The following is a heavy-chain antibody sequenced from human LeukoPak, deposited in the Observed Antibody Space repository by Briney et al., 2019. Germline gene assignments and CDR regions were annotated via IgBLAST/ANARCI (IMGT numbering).Heavy chain of an antibody. J-gene: IGHJ5*02. CDR1: GFTFSSYT. D-gene: IGHD3-16*02. CDR2: ISSSSYI. Sequence: PGGSLRLSCAASGFTFSSYTMSWVRQAPGKGLEWVSSISSSSYIYYADSVKGRFTISTDNAKNSLYLQMNSLTAEDTAVYYCARDREGDYIWGSYRPDWFDPWGQGTLVTVSS. CDR3: ARDREGDYIWGSYRPDWFDP. V-gene: IGHV3-21*01.